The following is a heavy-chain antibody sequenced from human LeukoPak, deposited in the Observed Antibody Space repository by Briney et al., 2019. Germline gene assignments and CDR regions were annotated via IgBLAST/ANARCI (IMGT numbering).Heavy chain of an antibody. CDR2: INHSGST. V-gene: IGHV4-34*01. Sequence: PSETLSLTCAVYGGSFSGYYWSWIRQPPGKGLEWIGEINHSGSTNYNPSLKSRVTISVDTSKNQFSLKLSSVTAADTAVYYCARRPRGAYYYDSSGYYRPFDYWGQGTLVTVSS. CDR3: ARRPRGAYYYDSSGYYRPFDY. D-gene: IGHD3-22*01. CDR1: GGSFSGYY. J-gene: IGHJ4*02.